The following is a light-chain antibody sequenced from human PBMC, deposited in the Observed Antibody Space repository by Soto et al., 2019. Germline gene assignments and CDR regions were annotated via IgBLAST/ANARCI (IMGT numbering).Light chain of an antibody. CDR2: GGS. CDR1: QSVSNN. V-gene: IGKV3-15*01. J-gene: IGKJ5*01. CDR3: QQYNNWPLT. Sequence: EIVLTQSPATLSLSPGERAALSSTASQSVSNNVAWYEQKPGQAPRLLIYGGSTRATDIPVRFSGSGSGTEFTLTISSLQSEDFAVDYCQQYNNWPLTFGQGTRLEIK.